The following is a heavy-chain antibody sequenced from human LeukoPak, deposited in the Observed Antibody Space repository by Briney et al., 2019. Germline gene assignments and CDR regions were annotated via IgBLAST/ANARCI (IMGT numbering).Heavy chain of an antibody. V-gene: IGHV3-30*07. CDR1: GFTFNAYA. J-gene: IGHJ6*02. CDR3: GRYYVMDV. Sequence: GGSLRLSCAASGFTFNAYAMHWVRQAPGKGLEWVAVVANDGRDKQYADSMKGRYTISRDNSKSTLYLQMNSLRAEDTAVYYCGRYYVMDVWGQGTSVTVSS. CDR2: VANDGRDK.